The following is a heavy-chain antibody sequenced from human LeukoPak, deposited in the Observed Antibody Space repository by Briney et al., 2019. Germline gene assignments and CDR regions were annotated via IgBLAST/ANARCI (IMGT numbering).Heavy chain of an antibody. Sequence: GASVKVSCKASGYTFTGYYMHWVRQAPGQGLEWMGGIIPMSGSVNYAPKFQGRVTITADKSTNTVYMDLGSLRSEDTALYFCARVAYYYDSHEPSEGHVFDIWGQGTLVTVSS. CDR1: GYTFTGYY. D-gene: IGHD3-22*01. CDR2: IIPMSGSV. V-gene: IGHV1-69*06. J-gene: IGHJ3*02. CDR3: ARVAYYYDSHEPSEGHVFDI.